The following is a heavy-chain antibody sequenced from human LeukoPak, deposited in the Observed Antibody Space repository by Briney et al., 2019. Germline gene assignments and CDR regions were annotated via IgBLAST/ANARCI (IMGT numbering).Heavy chain of an antibody. J-gene: IGHJ4*02. CDR1: GYTFTSYA. Sequence: ASVKVSCKASGYTFTSYAMHWVRQAPGQRLEWMGWINAGNGNAKYSQKFQGRVTMTRDTSTSTVYMELSSLRSEDTAVYYCASRASCSGGSCYMFDYWGQGTLVTVSS. D-gene: IGHD2-15*01. CDR3: ASRASCSGGSCYMFDY. V-gene: IGHV1-3*01. CDR2: INAGNGNA.